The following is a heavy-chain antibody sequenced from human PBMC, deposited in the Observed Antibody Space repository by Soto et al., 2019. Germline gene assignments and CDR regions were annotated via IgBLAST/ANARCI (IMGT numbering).Heavy chain of an antibody. CDR2: IIGSGDRT. Sequence: EVPLLESGGGLTQPGGSLRLSCAASGFTFSSYAMSWVRQAPGKGLEWVSAIIGSGDRTFYADSVKGRFVISRDNSKNTLYLQINSLRVDDTAVYYCAKELDDGYNPFDYWGQGTLVTVSS. V-gene: IGHV3-23*01. CDR1: GFTFSSYA. D-gene: IGHD5-12*01. J-gene: IGHJ4*02. CDR3: AKELDDGYNPFDY.